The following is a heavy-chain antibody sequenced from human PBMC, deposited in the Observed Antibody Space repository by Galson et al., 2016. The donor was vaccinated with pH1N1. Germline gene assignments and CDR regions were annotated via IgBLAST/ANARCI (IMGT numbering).Heavy chain of an antibody. D-gene: IGHD3-22*01. J-gene: IGHJ4*02. CDR2: ISNRGGSI. Sequence: SLRLSCAASGFSFSDYYMTWVRQTPGKGLEWIAYISNRGGSIHYTDSVRGRLTISRDSARNSLYLQMSSLRADDTALYYCARGRGAVGRGYYGSPIEHWGQGTLVTVSS. V-gene: IGHV3-11*01. CDR1: GFSFSDYY. CDR3: ARGRGAVGRGYYGSPIEH.